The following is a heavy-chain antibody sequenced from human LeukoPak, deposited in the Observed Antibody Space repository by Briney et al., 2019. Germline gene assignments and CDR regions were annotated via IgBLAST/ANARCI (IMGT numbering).Heavy chain of an antibody. CDR2: VREDGAEK. CDR3: AKVRAPLWGKDY. J-gene: IGHJ4*02. Sequence: HPGGSLRLSCTASGFIFNKYWMSWVRQAPGKGLEWVATVREDGAEKYYVDSVKGRITISRDNAKNSLYLQINSPRVEDTAVYYCAKVRAPLWGKDYWGQGTLVTVSS. V-gene: IGHV3-7*03. CDR1: GFIFNKYW. D-gene: IGHD3-16*01.